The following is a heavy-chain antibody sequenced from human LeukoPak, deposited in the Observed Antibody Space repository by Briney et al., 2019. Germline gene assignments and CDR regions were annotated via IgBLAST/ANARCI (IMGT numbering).Heavy chain of an antibody. V-gene: IGHV3-74*01. CDR3: ARDLGVYYMTV. Sequence: GESLRLSCAASGFNFNKNWMHWVRQVPGTGLLWVSRINSDGSSTVYAGSVRGRFTVSRDNAKTTLFLQMDNLRVDDTGVYYCARDLGVYYMTVWGQGTLVTVSS. J-gene: IGHJ4*02. CDR2: INSDGSST. D-gene: IGHD1-26*01. CDR1: GFNFNKNW.